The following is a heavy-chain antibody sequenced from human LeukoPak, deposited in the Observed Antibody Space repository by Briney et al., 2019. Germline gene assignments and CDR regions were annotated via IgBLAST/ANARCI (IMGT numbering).Heavy chain of an antibody. J-gene: IGHJ4*02. CDR3: ARVSGHYFDY. V-gene: IGHV1-69*04. D-gene: IGHD7-27*01. CDR2: IIPILGIA. CDR1: GGTFNSYA. Sequence: SVKVSCKASGGTFNSYAISWVRQAPGQGLEWMGRIIPILGIANYAQKFQGRVTITADKSTSTAYMELSSLRSEDTAVYYCARVSGHYFDYWGQGTLVTVSS.